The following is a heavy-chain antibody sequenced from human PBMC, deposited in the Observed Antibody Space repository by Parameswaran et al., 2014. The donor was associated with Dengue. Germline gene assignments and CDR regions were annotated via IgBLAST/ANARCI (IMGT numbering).Heavy chain of an antibody. D-gene: IGHD1-1*01. V-gene: IGHV3-64*02. J-gene: IGHJ6*03. CDR3: ARAPTAGGYYYYYYMDV. CDR2: ISSSGGTT. Sequence: WIRQPPGKGLEYVSGISSSGGTTYYADSVKVRFTISRDNSKNTLYLQMGSLRAEDMAVYYCARAPTAGGYYYYYYMDVWGKGTTVTVSS.